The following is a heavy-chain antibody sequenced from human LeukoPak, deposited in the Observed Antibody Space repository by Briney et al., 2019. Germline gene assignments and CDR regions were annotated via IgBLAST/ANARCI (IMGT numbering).Heavy chain of an antibody. D-gene: IGHD3-10*01. CDR3: ARGGGEQDY. J-gene: IGHJ4*02. V-gene: IGHV1-8*01. CDR2: MNPNSGNT. Sequence: WVRQXTXXXPEWMGWMNPNSGNTGYAQKFQGRVTMTRNTSISTAYMELSSLRPEDTAVYYCARGGGEQDYWGQGTLVTVSS.